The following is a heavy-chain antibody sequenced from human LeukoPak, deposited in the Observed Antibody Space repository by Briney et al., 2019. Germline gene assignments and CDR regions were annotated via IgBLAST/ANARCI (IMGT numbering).Heavy chain of an antibody. V-gene: IGHV3-13*01. D-gene: IGHD2-15*01. Sequence: GGSLRLSCAASGFTFSSYDMHWVRQATGKGLERVSAIGTAGDTYYPGSVKGRFTISRENAKNSLYLQMNSLRAGDTAVYYCAREFRGVDDAFDIWGQGTMVTVSS. CDR2: IGTAGDT. CDR3: AREFRGVDDAFDI. J-gene: IGHJ3*02. CDR1: GFTFSSYD.